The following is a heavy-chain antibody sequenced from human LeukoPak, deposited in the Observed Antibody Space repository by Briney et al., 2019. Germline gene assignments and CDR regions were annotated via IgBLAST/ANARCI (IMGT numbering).Heavy chain of an antibody. J-gene: IGHJ1*01. CDR2: INSDGSST. Sequence: PGGSLRLSCAASGFTFSNAWMSWVRQAPGKGLVWVSRINSDGSSTSYADSVKGRFTISRDNAKNTLYLQMNSLRAEDTAVYYCARYDYYDSSGYKIAEYFQHWGQGTLVTVSS. D-gene: IGHD3-22*01. CDR1: GFTFSNAW. CDR3: ARYDYYDSSGYKIAEYFQH. V-gene: IGHV3-74*01.